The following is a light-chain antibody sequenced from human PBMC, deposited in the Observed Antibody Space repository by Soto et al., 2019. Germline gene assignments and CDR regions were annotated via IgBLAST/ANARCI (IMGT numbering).Light chain of an antibody. CDR1: QGIGNT. J-gene: IGKJ4*01. V-gene: IGKV3-15*01. CDR2: AAS. CDR3: QHYVNWPLT. Sequence: EIVITQSPVTLSVSPGEGATLSCRASQGIGNTLAWYLQKPGQTPRLLIYAASIRATGVPARFSGSGSGTDFTLTINSLQSEDFAVYYCQHYVNWPLTFGGGTKVDIK.